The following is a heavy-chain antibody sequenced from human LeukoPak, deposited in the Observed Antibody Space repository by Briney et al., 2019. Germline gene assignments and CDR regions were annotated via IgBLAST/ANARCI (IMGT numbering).Heavy chain of an antibody. J-gene: IGHJ3*02. V-gene: IGHV1-2*02. Sequence: EASVKVSCKASGYTFTGYYMHWVRQAPGQGLEWMGWINPNSGGTNYAQKFQGRVTMTRDTSISTAYMELSRLRSDDTAVYYCARVRTTYYYDSSGYHHRAFDIWGQGTMVTVSS. D-gene: IGHD3-22*01. CDR1: GYTFTGYY. CDR2: INPNSGGT. CDR3: ARVRTTYYYDSSGYHHRAFDI.